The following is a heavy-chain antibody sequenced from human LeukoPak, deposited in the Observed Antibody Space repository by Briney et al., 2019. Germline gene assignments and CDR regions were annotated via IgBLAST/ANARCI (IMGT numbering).Heavy chain of an antibody. CDR1: GHTFTNYG. Sequence: SVKVSCKASGHTFTNYGITWVRQAPGQGLEWMGGIIPIFGTANYAQKFQGRVTITADESTSTAYMELSSLRSEDTAVYYCARDKGIAVAGGVAYYWYFDLWGRGTLVTVSS. V-gene: IGHV1-69*13. CDR3: ARDKGIAVAGGVAYYWYFDL. CDR2: IIPIFGTA. D-gene: IGHD6-19*01. J-gene: IGHJ2*01.